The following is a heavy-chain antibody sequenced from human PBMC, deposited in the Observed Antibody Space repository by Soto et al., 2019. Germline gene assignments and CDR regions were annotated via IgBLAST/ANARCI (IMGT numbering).Heavy chain of an antibody. CDR2: ISYDGSNK. CDR3: AKDFEAYYDFWSGPHYGMDV. D-gene: IGHD3-3*01. CDR1: GFTFSSYG. V-gene: IGHV3-30*18. J-gene: IGHJ6*02. Sequence: GGSLRLSCAASGFTFSSYGMHWVRQAPGKGLEWVAVISYDGSNKYYADSVKGRFTISRDNSKNTLYLQMNSLRAEDTAVYYCAKDFEAYYDFWSGPHYGMDVLGQGTTVTVSS.